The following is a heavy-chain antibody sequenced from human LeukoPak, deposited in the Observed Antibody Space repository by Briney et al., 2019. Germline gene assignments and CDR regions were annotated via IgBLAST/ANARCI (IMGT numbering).Heavy chain of an antibody. J-gene: IGHJ5*02. CDR1: GGSFSGYY. CDR2: INHSGST. V-gene: IGHV4-34*01. CDR3: ARPKDPWVWFDP. Sequence: PSETLSLTCAVYGGSFSGYYWSWIRQPPGKGLEWIGEINHSGSTNYNPSLKSRVTISVDTSKNQFSLKLSSATAADTAVYYCARPKDPWVWFDPWGQGTLVTVSS. D-gene: IGHD7-27*01.